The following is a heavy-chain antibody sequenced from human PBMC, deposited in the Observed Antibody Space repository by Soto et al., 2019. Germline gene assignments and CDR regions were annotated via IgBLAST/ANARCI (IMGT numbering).Heavy chain of an antibody. J-gene: IGHJ4*02. Sequence: QLQLQESGSGLVKPSQTLSLTCAVSGGSITSGGYSWTWIRQPPGKGLGWIGYIYHGGSTYSNPSPECRGSISVDRSKNKFPLTLRSVTAADTAVYYCDRGDDIKGTSTCFDYWGRVTLVTVSS. V-gene: IGHV4-30-2*01. CDR2: IYHGGST. CDR3: DRGDDIKGTSTCFDY. CDR1: GGSITSGGYS. D-gene: IGHD1-7*01.